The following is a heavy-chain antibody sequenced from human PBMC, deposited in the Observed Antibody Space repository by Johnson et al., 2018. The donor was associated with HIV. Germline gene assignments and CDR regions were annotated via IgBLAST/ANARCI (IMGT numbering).Heavy chain of an antibody. CDR3: TRVSSTSWALDI. D-gene: IGHD2-15*01. J-gene: IGHJ3*02. V-gene: IGHV3-66*01. Sequence: VLLVESGGGLVQPGGSLRLSCAASGFIVRSNYMNWDRQAPGKGLEWVSVIYSGGDTYYSDSVMGRFTISRDTSKNTLYLQMNSLRGDDTAVYYCTRVSSTSWALDIWGQGTLVTVSS. CDR1: GFIVRSNY. CDR2: IYSGGDT.